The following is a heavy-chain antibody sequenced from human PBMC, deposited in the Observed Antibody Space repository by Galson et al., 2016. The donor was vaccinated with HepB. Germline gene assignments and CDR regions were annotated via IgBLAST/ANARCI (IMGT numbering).Heavy chain of an antibody. CDR2: INPNSGGT. CDR3: ARDRYYGSGRGMDV. CDR1: GYTFSGYY. V-gene: IGHV1-2*02. J-gene: IGHJ6*04. D-gene: IGHD3-10*01. Sequence: SVKVSCKASGYTFSGYYMHWVRQAPGQGLEWMGWINPNSGGTNYAQKFQGRVTMTRDTSFSTAYMELSRLRSDDTAVYYCARDRYYGSGRGMDVWQRDHGHRLL.